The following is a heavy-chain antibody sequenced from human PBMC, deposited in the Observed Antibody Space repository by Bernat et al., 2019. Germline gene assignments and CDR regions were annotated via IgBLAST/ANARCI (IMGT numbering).Heavy chain of an antibody. D-gene: IGHD1-7*01. V-gene: IGHV3-33*01. Sequence: QVQLVESGGGVVQPGRSLRLSCAASGFTFSSYGMHWVRQAPGKGLEWVAVIWYDGSNKYYADSVKGRFTISRDNSKNTLYLQMNSLRAEDTAVYYCARDVELHGLDYWGQGTLVTVSS. CDR1: GFTFSSYG. J-gene: IGHJ4*02. CDR2: IWYDGSNK. CDR3: ARDVELHGLDY.